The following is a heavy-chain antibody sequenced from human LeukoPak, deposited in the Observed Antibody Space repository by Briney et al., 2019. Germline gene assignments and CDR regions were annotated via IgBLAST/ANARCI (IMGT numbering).Heavy chain of an antibody. J-gene: IGHJ4*02. D-gene: IGHD3-22*01. Sequence: GGSLRLSCAASGFTFSTYGLHWVRQAPGKGLEWVSFISYDGSNKYYADSVKGRFTISRDNAKNTLYLQTNSLTSEDTAVYFCARAADTSGYYPAYWGQGTLVTVSS. CDR1: GFTFSTYG. V-gene: IGHV3-30*03. CDR2: ISYDGSNK. CDR3: ARAADTSGYYPAY.